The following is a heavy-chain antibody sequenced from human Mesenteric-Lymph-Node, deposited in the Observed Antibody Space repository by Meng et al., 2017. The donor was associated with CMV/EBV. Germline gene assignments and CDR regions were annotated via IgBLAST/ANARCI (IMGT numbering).Heavy chain of an antibody. J-gene: IGHJ4*02. CDR2: ISAGGSNT. CDR1: GFTFSSYA. CDR3: AKGFTVRGVTNDY. D-gene: IGHD3-10*01. Sequence: GESLKISCLASGFTFSSYAMSWVRQAPGRGLEWVSVISAGGSNTYYAESAKGRFTISRDNSKNTLYLQMNSLRADDTAVYYCAKGFTVRGVTNDYWGQGTLVTVSS. V-gene: IGHV3-23*01.